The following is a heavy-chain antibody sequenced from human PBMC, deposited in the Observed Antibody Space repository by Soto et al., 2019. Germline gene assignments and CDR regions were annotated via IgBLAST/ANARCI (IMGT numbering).Heavy chain of an antibody. CDR3: ARAAPERTTVTVDY. CDR1: GGSISSGGYY. J-gene: IGHJ4*02. D-gene: IGHD4-17*01. V-gene: IGHV4-31*03. Sequence: QVQLQESGPGLVKPSQTLSLTCTVSGGSISSGGYYWSWIRQHPGKGLEWIGYIYYSGSTYYNPSLKSRVTISVDTSKDQFSLKLSSVTAADTAVYYCARAAPERTTVTVDYWGQGTLVTVCS. CDR2: IYYSGST.